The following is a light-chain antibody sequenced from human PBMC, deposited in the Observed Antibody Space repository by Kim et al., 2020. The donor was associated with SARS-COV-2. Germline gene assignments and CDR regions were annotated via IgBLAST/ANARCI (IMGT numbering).Light chain of an antibody. CDR2: QDN. J-gene: IGLJ1*01. V-gene: IGLV3-1*01. Sequence: SYELTQPPSVSVSPGQTSSITSSGDKLGDKYVCWYQHTAGQSAVLVIYQDNKRPSGIPERFSVSNSGNTATLTISGTQTMDEADYYCQAWDTDTDIHVFGARTQVTVL. CDR1: KLGDKY. CDR3: QAWDTDTDIHV.